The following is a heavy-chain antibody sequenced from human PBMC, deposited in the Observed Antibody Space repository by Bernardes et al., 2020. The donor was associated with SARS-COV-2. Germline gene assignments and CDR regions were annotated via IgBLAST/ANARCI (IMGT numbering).Heavy chain of an antibody. CDR2: ISNGGGRYT. V-gene: IGHV3-21*05. J-gene: IGHJ4*02. Sequence: GGSLRLSCAASGFTFSSYAMNWIRQAPGKGLEWVSYISNGGGRYTNYADSVKGRFTISRDVAKNSLYLQMNSLRAEDTAVYYCARESRYSSSSFILDYWGQGTLVTVSS. CDR3: ARESRYSSSSFILDY. CDR1: GFTFSSYA. D-gene: IGHD6-6*01.